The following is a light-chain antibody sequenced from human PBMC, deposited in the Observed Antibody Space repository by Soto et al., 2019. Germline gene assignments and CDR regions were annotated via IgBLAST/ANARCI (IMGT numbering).Light chain of an antibody. CDR1: SSDVGGYNY. CDR2: DVT. CDR3: CSYAGSYTLV. V-gene: IGLV2-11*01. Sequence: QSVLTQPRSVSGSPGQSVTISCTGTSSDVGGYNYVSWYQQHPDKAPKLIIYDVTRRPSGVPNRFSGSKSANTASLTISGLQAEDEADYYCCSYAGSYTLVFGGGTKLTVL. J-gene: IGLJ3*02.